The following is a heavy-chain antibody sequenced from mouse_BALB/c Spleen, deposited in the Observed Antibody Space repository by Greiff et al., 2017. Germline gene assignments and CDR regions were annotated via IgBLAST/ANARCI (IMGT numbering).Heavy chain of an antibody. CDR2: ISSGSSTI. J-gene: IGHJ4*01. Sequence: EVKLQESGGGLVQPGGSRKLSCAASGFTFSSFGMHWVRQAPEKGLEWVAYISSGSSTIYYADTVKGRFTISRDNPKNTLFLQMTSLRSEDTAMYYCAREEGGNGYDGGYYAMDYWGQGTSVTVSS. V-gene: IGHV5-17*02. CDR3: AREEGGNGYDGGYYAMDY. D-gene: IGHD2-2*01. CDR1: GFTFSSFG.